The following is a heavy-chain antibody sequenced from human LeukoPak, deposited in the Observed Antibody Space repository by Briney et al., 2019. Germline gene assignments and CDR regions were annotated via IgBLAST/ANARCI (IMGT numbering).Heavy chain of an antibody. J-gene: IGHJ4*02. CDR2: ISGSGGST. Sequence: GGSLRLSCAASGFTFSSYAMSWVRQAPGKGLEWVSAISGSGGSTYYADSVKGRFTISRDNSKNTLYPQMNSLRAEDTAVYYCAKDFDYYDSSGFDYWGQGTLVTVSS. CDR1: GFTFSSYA. D-gene: IGHD3-22*01. V-gene: IGHV3-23*01. CDR3: AKDFDYYDSSGFDY.